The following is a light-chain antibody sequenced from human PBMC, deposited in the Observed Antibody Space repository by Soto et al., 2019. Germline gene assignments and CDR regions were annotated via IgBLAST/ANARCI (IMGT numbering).Light chain of an antibody. CDR3: SSYAGSSNV. V-gene: IGLV2-8*01. CDR2: EVN. CDR1: SIDVGGYNY. J-gene: IGLJ1*01. Sequence: QSVLTQPPSASGSPGQSVAISCTGTSIDVGGYNYVSCYQQHPGKAPKLMIYEVNKRPSGVPDRFYGSKSGNKDYLTVSGLQDEDEADYYCSSYAGSSNVFGTGTKV.